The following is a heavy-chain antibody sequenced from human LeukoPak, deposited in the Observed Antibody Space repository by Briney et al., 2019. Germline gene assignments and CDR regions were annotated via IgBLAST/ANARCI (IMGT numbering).Heavy chain of an antibody. Sequence: ASVKVSCKASGGTFIHYSISWVRQAPGQGLEWMGGIIPVFGTTNYAQKFQGRVTITTDESTSTAYMELSSLRSEDTAVYYCARARSPSSGYLLRDHNWFDPWGQGTLATVSS. CDR3: ARARSPSSGYLLRDHNWFDP. CDR2: IIPVFGTT. D-gene: IGHD3-22*01. J-gene: IGHJ5*02. CDR1: GGTFIHYS. V-gene: IGHV1-69*05.